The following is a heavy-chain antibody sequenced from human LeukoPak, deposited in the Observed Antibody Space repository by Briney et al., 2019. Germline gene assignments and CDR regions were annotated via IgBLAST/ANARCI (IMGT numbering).Heavy chain of an antibody. CDR2: IEQDGSEK. CDR1: GFTFSIYW. Sequence: GSLRLSCAASGFTFSIYWMSWVRQAPGKGLEWVANIEQDGSEKYYVDSAKGRFTISRDNAKNSLYLQMNSLRAEDTSVYYCARGSNNYYYYMDVWGKGTTVTVSS. J-gene: IGHJ6*03. V-gene: IGHV3-7*01. CDR3: ARGSNNYYYYMDV. D-gene: IGHD4/OR15-4a*01.